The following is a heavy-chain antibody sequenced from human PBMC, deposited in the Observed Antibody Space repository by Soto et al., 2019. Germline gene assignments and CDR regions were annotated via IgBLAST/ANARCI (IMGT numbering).Heavy chain of an antibody. Sequence: GGSLRLSCASSGFTFSSYAMSWVRQAPGKGLEWVSAISGSGGSTYYADSVKGRFTISRDNSKNTLYLQMNSLRAEDTAVYYCANEMNPMITFGGVIVIPTGFYAYWGQGTLVTVSS. CDR3: ANEMNPMITFGGVIVIPTGFYAY. CDR1: GFTFSSYA. CDR2: ISGSGGST. V-gene: IGHV3-23*01. J-gene: IGHJ4*02. D-gene: IGHD3-16*02.